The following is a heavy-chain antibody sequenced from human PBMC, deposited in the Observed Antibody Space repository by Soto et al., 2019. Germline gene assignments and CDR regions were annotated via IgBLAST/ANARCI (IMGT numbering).Heavy chain of an antibody. CDR1: GLTFSSNA. J-gene: IGHJ1*01. CDR3: AKESLYYYDSSGYSRYFQH. Sequence: EVQLLESGGGLVQPGGSLRLSCAASGLTFSSNAMSWVRQAPGKGLEWVSAISGSGGTTYYPDSVKGRFTISRDNSKNTLYLQMNSLRAEDTAVYYCAKESLYYYDSSGYSRYFQHWGQGTLVTVSS. CDR2: ISGSGGTT. V-gene: IGHV3-23*01. D-gene: IGHD3-22*01.